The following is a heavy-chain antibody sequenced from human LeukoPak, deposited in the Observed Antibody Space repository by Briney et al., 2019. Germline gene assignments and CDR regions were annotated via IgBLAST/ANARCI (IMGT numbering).Heavy chain of an antibody. CDR3: AKGSTFYGGSSGPWALDY. CDR1: GFTFGSYA. Sequence: GGSLRLSCAASGFTFGSYAMSWVRQAPGKGLEWVSAISGSGGSTYYADSVKGRFTISRDNSKNTLYLQMNSLRAEDTAVYYCAKGSTFYGGSSGPWALDYWGQGTLVTVSS. D-gene: IGHD4-23*01. V-gene: IGHV3-23*01. J-gene: IGHJ4*02. CDR2: ISGSGGST.